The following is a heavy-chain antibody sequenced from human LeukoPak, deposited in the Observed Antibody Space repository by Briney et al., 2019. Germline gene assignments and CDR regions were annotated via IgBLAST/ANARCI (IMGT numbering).Heavy chain of an antibody. D-gene: IGHD5-12*01. J-gene: IGHJ4*02. Sequence: GGSLRLSCAASGFTFSSYGMTWVRQAPGKGLEWVSAISGSGGSTYYADSVKGRFTISRDNSKNTLYLQMNSLRAEDTAVYYCAKDPILSGYDFWGQGTLVTVSS. CDR2: ISGSGGST. CDR3: AKDPILSGYDF. V-gene: IGHV3-23*01. CDR1: GFTFSSYG.